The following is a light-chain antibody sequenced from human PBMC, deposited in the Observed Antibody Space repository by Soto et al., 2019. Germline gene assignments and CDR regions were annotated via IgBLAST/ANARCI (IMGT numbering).Light chain of an antibody. V-gene: IGLV1-36*01. CDR1: DSNIGSNA. J-gene: IGLJ2*01. CDR2: YDN. Sequence: QSVLTQPPSVSEAPRQRVTISCSGSDSNIGSNAVNWYQHLPGKAPKLLIYYDNLLASGVSDRFSGSKPGTSASLAISGLQSEDEADYYCAAWDGSLNGVVFGGGTKVTVL. CDR3: AAWDGSLNGVV.